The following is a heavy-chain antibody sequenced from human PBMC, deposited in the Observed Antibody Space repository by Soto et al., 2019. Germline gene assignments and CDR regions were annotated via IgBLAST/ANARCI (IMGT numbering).Heavy chain of an antibody. D-gene: IGHD3-22*01. CDR2: ISYDGSDK. Sequence: GGSLRLCCVASGVTFSSYAMHWVRQAPGKGLEWVALISYDGSDKDYADSVKGRFTISRDNSRNTLFLQMNSLRAEDTAVYYCARDYYKYYDSSGYYRSPAYWGQGTLVTVSS. CDR1: GVTFSSYA. CDR3: ARDYYKYYDSSGYYRSPAY. V-gene: IGHV3-30-3*01. J-gene: IGHJ4*02.